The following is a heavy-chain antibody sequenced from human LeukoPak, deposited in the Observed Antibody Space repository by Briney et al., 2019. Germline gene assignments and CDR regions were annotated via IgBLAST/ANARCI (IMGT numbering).Heavy chain of an antibody. CDR3: ARVLSLGYYFDY. CDR1: GFTFSSYW. Sequence: GESLRLSCAASGFTFSSYWMSWVRQAPGKGLEWVANIKQDGSEKYYVDSVKGRFTISRDNAKNSLYLQMDSLRAEDTAVYYCARVLSLGYYFDYGGQGPRVTASS. V-gene: IGHV3-7*01. J-gene: IGHJ4*02. CDR2: IKQDGSEK. D-gene: IGHD6-13*01.